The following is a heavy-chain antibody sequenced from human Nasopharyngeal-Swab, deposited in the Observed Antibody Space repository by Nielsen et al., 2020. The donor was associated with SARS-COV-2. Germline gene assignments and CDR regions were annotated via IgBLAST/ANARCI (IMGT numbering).Heavy chain of an antibody. J-gene: IGHJ6*03. CDR3: ASSTAAGTNYYYYMDV. Sequence: WVRQAPGQGLEWMGWINAGNGNTKYSQKFQGRVTITRDTSASTAYMELSSLRSEDTAVYYCASSTAAGTNYYYYMDVWGKGTTVTVSS. D-gene: IGHD6-13*01. CDR2: INAGNGNT. V-gene: IGHV1-3*01.